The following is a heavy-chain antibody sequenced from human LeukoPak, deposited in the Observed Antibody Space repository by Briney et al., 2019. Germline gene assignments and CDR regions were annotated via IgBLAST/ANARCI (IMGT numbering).Heavy chain of an antibody. D-gene: IGHD5/OR15-5a*01. Sequence: GESLKISCKGSGYSFTSYWIGWVRQMPGKGLEWMGIIYPGDSDTRYSPSFQGQVTISADKSISTAYLQWGSLKASDTAMYYCARLLSRYYYYMDVWGKGTTVTVSS. V-gene: IGHV5-51*01. CDR1: GYSFTSYW. CDR3: ARLLSRYYYYMDV. CDR2: IYPGDSDT. J-gene: IGHJ6*03.